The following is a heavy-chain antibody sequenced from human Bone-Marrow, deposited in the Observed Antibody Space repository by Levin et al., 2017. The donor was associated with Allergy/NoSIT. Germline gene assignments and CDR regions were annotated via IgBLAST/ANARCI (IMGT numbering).Heavy chain of an antibody. CDR2: ISGSGGST. Sequence: GESLKISCAASGFTFSSYAMSWVRQAPGKGLEWVSAISGSGGSTYYADSVKGRFTISRDNSKNTLYLQMNSLRAEDTAVYYCAKRIYSPWGGAGAFDSWGQGTMVTVSS. J-gene: IGHJ3*02. CDR3: AKRIYSPWGGAGAFDS. V-gene: IGHV3-23*01. D-gene: IGHD5-18*01. CDR1: GFTFSSYA.